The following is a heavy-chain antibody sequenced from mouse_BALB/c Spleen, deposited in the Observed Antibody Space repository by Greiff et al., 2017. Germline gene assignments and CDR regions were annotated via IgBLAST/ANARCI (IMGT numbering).Heavy chain of an antibody. Sequence: VPLPPSGAELAKPGASVQMSCKASGYTFTSSWIHWVKHRPGPGLEWIGYINPSTGYTEYNQKFKDKATLTADKSSSTAYMQLSSLTSEDSAVYYCARGISGSSFFADWGQGTLVTVSA. D-gene: IGHD1-1*01. J-gene: IGHJ3*01. CDR3: ARGISGSSFFAD. CDR2: INPSTGYT. CDR1: GYTFTSSW. V-gene: IGHV1-7*01.